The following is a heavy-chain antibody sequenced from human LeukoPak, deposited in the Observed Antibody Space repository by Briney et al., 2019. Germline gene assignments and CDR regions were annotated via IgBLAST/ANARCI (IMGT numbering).Heavy chain of an antibody. Sequence: PSETLSLTCAVYGGSFSGYYWSWIRQPPGKGLEWIGEINHRGSTNYNPSLKSRVAISVDTSKNQFSLRLSSVTAADTAVYYCTRGEGWLPDYWGQGTLVTVSS. CDR2: INHRGST. J-gene: IGHJ4*02. D-gene: IGHD5-24*01. CDR1: GGSFSGYY. V-gene: IGHV4-34*01. CDR3: TRGEGWLPDY.